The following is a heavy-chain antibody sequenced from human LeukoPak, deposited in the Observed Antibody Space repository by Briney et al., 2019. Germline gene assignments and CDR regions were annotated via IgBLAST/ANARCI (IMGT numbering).Heavy chain of an antibody. CDR3: ARDDNWGFDY. CDR2: IRGSRSGLGSGN. V-gene: IGHV3-48*03. CDR1: GFTFSTYA. J-gene: IGHJ4*02. Sequence: PGGSLRLPCAASGFTFSTYAMHWLRQAPGKGLEWVANIRGSRSGLGSGNYYADSVKGRFTISRDNAKTSLYLQMNSLRAEDTAFYYCARDDNWGFDYWGQGALVTVSS. D-gene: IGHD7-27*01.